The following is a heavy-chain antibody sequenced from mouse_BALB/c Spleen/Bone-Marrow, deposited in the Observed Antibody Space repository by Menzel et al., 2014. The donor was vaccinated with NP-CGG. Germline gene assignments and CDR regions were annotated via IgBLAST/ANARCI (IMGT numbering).Heavy chain of an antibody. CDR3: ARGEDYDDYYAMDY. V-gene: IGHV2-6-7*01. D-gene: IGHD2-4*01. Sequence: QVQLKESGPGLVSPSQSLSTTCTVSGFSLTGYGVNWVRQPPGKGLEWLGMIWGDGSTDYNSALKSRLSISKDNSKSRVFLKMNSLQTDDTARYYCARGEDYDDYYAMDYWGQGTSVTVSS. CDR1: GFSLTGYG. CDR2: IWGDGST. J-gene: IGHJ4*01.